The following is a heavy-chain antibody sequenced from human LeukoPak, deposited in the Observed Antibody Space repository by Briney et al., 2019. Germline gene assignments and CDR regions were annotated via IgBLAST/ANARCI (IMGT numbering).Heavy chain of an antibody. CDR2: ISSSSGHT. V-gene: IGHV3-11*06. CDR3: ARVGSIAAAGTPDY. CDR1: GFTFSDYY. Sequence: GGSLRLSCAASGFTFSDYYMSWIRQTPEKGLEWVSYISSSSGHTEYADSVKGRFTVSRDNAKNSLFLQLNSLRADDTAVYYCARVGSIAAAGTPDYWGQGTLVTVSS. D-gene: IGHD6-13*01. J-gene: IGHJ4*02.